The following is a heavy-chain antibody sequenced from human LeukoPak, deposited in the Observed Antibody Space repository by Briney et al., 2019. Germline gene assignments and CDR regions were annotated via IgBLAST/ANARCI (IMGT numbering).Heavy chain of an antibody. D-gene: IGHD6-13*01. CDR3: AREGYGSSTSWGYFDY. V-gene: IGHV3-30*03. J-gene: IGHJ4*02. CDR1: GFTFSSYG. Sequence: GGSLRLSCAASGFTFSSYGMHWVRQAPGKGLEWVAVISYDGSNKYYADSVKGRFTVSRDNSKNTLHLQMNSLSPEDTAVYYCAREGYGSSTSWGYFDYWGQGILVTASS. CDR2: ISYDGSNK.